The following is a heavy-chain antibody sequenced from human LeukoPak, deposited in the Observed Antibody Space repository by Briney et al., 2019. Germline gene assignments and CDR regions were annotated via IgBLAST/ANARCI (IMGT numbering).Heavy chain of an antibody. CDR3: AKDILLWSFDF. V-gene: IGHV3-23*01. J-gene: IGHJ4*02. Sequence: GGSLRLSCAASGFTFSNYAMSWVRQAPGKGLEWVSGIDNDGNTHYADSVRGRFTISRDISKNTVSLQLSSLRAEDTAVYYCAKDILLWSFDFWGQGVLVTVSS. D-gene: IGHD3-3*01. CDR2: IDNDGNT. CDR1: GFTFSNYA.